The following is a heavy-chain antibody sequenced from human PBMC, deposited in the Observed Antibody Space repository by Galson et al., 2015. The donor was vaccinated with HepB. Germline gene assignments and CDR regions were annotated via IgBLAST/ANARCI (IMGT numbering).Heavy chain of an antibody. CDR2: ISYDGSNK. J-gene: IGHJ4*02. V-gene: IGHV3-30*03. CDR1: GFTFSSYG. CDR3: ATPLYGSGSYRLPVGY. D-gene: IGHD3-10*01. Sequence: SLRLSCAASGFTFSSYGMHWVRPAPGKGLEWVAVISYDGSNKYYADSVKGRFTISRDNSKNTLYLQMNSLRAEDTAVYYCATPLYGSGSYRLPVGYWGQGTLVTVSS.